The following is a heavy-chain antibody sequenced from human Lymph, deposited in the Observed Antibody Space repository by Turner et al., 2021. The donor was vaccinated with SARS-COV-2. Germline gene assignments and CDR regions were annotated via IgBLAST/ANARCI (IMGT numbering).Heavy chain of an antibody. J-gene: IGHJ5*02. CDR2: ISGSGAST. Sequence: EVHLLESGVGLLQPGGSPRPSCAASGFTFRSYTMSWVRQAPGKGLEWVSAISGSGASTYYADSVKGRFTISRDNSKNTLYLQMNSLRVEDTAVYYCAKDGYDGIYCGGGSCYSGWFDPWGQGTLVTVSS. CDR1: GFTFRSYT. CDR3: AKDGYDGIYCGGGSCYSGWFDP. V-gene: IGHV3-23*01. D-gene: IGHD2-15*01.